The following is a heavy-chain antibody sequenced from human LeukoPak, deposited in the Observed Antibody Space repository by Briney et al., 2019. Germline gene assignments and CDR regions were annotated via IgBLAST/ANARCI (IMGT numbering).Heavy chain of an antibody. CDR2: IYPGDSDT. CDR1: GLSSTTYW. J-gene: IGHJ4*02. CDR3: ARLKVRTAMVAAGGYFDY. V-gene: IGHV5-51*01. Sequence: GESLKISCKGSGLSSTTYWITWVRQMPGKGLEWMGIIYPGDSDTRYSPSFQGQVTISADKSITTAYLQWSSLKASDTAMCYCARLKVRTAMVAAGGYFDYWGQGTLVTVSS. D-gene: IGHD5-18*01.